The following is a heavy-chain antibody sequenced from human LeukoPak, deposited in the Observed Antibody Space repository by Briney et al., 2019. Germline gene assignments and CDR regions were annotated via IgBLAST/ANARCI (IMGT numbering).Heavy chain of an antibody. V-gene: IGHV3-21*01. CDR1: GFTFSSYW. D-gene: IGHD4/OR15-4a*01. CDR2: ISSSSSYI. Sequence: PGGSLRLSCAASGFTFSSYWMHWVRQAPGNGLEWVSSISSSSSYIYYADSVKGRFTISRDNAKNSLYLQMNSLRAEDTAVYYCASLTKRDAFDIWGQGTMVTVSS. J-gene: IGHJ3*02. CDR3: ASLTKRDAFDI.